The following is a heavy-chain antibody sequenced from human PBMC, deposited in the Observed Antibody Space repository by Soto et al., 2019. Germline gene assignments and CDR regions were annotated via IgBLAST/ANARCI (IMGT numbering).Heavy chain of an antibody. CDR3: ARGKSGGYNRYYFDY. CDR1: GGSFSCYY. D-gene: IGHD2-15*01. V-gene: IGHV4-34*01. J-gene: IGHJ4*02. Sequence: SETLSLTSAVYGGSFSCYYWSWIRQPPGKGLEWIGEINHSGSTNYNPSLKSRVTISVDTSKNQFSLKLSSVTAADTAVYYCARGKSGGYNRYYFDYWGQGTLVTVSS. CDR2: INHSGST.